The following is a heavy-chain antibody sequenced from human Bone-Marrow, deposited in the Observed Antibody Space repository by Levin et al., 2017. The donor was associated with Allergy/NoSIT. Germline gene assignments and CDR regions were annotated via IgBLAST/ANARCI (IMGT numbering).Heavy chain of an antibody. J-gene: IGHJ4*02. CDR2: ITANGDRT. V-gene: IGHV3-23*01. CDR3: AKFTPAASAADY. CDR1: GFALSHYP. Sequence: GESLKISCAASGFALSHYPMSWVRQAPGRGLEWVSSITANGDRTYHADSVEGRFTVSRDNSKNTVYLQMKSLRVEDTAMYFCAKFTPAASAADYWGQGTLVTVSS. D-gene: IGHD6-25*01.